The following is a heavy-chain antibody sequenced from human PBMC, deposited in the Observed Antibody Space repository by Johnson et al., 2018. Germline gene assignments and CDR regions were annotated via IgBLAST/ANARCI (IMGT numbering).Heavy chain of an antibody. J-gene: IGHJ6*02. CDR3: AKVPHQGMDV. D-gene: IGHD2-2*01. CDR2: ISNSGGST. V-gene: IGHV3-23*01. Sequence: VQLQESGGGVVQXGGSLRLXCAASGFTFSIYAMSWVRQAPGKGLEWGTGISNSGGSTFYADSVKGRFTISRDNSKKTMYLQMDSLRADDTAVYYCAKVPHQGMDVCGQGTTVTVSS. CDR1: GFTFSIYA.